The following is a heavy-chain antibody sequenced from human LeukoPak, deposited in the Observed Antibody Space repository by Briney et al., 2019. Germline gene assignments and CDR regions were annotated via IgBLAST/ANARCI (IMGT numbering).Heavy chain of an antibody. J-gene: IGHJ4*02. D-gene: IGHD2-2*02. CDR2: IYTSGTT. CDR3: ATRVCDSCYTFDS. V-gene: IGHV4-4*07. Sequence: SETLSLTCTVSGGSISNYYWNWIRQPAGKGLEWIGRIYTSGTTNYNPSLKSRVSMSVDTSKNQFSLKLRSVTAADTAVYYCATRVCDSCYTFDSWGQGTLVTVSS. CDR1: GGSISNYY.